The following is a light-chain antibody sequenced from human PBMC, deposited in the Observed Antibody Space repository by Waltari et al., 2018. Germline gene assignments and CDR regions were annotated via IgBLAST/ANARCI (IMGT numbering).Light chain of an antibody. CDR1: QSVGNY. Sequence: EIVLTQSPGTLSLSAGERVTLSCRASQSVGNYLAWYQQIPGQAPRLLMRGASTRAAGIPDRFSGSGSGTDFILTISRLEPEDSAVYYCQQFGNSPPYTFGQGTKLEIK. V-gene: IGKV3-20*01. CDR2: GAS. CDR3: QQFGNSPPYT. J-gene: IGKJ2*01.